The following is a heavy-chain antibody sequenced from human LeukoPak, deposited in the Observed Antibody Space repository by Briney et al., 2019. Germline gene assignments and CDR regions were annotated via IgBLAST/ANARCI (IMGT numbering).Heavy chain of an antibody. CDR2: ISSSSSYI. CDR1: GFTFSSYS. J-gene: IGHJ3*02. D-gene: IGHD6-13*01. V-gene: IGHV3-21*01. Sequence: GGSLRLSRAASGFTFSSYSMNWVRQAPGKGLEWVSSISSSSSYIYYADSVKGRFTISRDNAKNSLYLQMNSLRAEDTAVYYCARFLSGNAFDIWGQGTMVTVSS. CDR3: ARFLSGNAFDI.